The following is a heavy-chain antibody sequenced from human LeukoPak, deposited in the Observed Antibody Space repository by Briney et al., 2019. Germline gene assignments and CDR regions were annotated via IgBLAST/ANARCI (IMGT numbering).Heavy chain of an antibody. D-gene: IGHD6-13*01. CDR3: AREPAAAGPEPDDY. Sequence: PGGSLRPSCAASGFTFSSYWMHWVRQAPGKGLVWVSRINSDGSSTSYADSVKGRFTISRDNAKNTLYLQMNSLRAEDTAVYYCAREPAAAGPEPDDYWGQGTLVTVSS. V-gene: IGHV3-74*01. CDR2: INSDGSST. CDR1: GFTFSSYW. J-gene: IGHJ4*02.